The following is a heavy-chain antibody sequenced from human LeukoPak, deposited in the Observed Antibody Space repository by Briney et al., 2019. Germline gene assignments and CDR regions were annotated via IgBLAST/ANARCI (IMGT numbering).Heavy chain of an antibody. CDR2: ISYNSRSI. V-gene: IGHV3-48*03. D-gene: IGHD1-26*01. Sequence: GGSLRLSCAASGFIFSTYEMNWVRQAPGKGLEWLSYISYNSRSIYYADSVKGRFTISRDNAKNSLSLQMNSLRAEDTAVYYCARGRQNSGSYSDAFDIWGQGTVVTVSS. J-gene: IGHJ3*02. CDR1: GFIFSTYE. CDR3: ARGRQNSGSYSDAFDI.